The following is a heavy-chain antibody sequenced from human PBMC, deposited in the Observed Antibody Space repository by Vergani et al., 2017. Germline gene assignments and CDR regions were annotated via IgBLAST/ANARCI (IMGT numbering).Heavy chain of an antibody. CDR2: IKQDGSEK. CDR3: ARAKVVVVPAATYYYYYYMDV. D-gene: IGHD2-2*01. V-gene: IGHV3-7*01. Sequence: EVQLVESGGGLVQPGGSLRLSCAASGFTFSSYWMSWVRQAPGKGLEWVANIKQDGSEKYYVDAVKGRFTISRENAKNSLYLQMNSLRAEDTAVYYCARAKVVVVPAATYYYYYYMDVWGKGTTVTVSS. CDR1: GFTFSSYW. J-gene: IGHJ6*03.